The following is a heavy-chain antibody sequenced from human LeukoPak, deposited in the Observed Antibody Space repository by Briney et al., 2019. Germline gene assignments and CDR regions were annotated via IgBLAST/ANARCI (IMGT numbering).Heavy chain of an antibody. CDR3: ASLNGDPSYWSFDL. CDR2: IYYSGSS. V-gene: IGHV4-30-4*01. J-gene: IGHJ2*01. CDR1: GGSISSGDYY. D-gene: IGHD4-17*01. Sequence: PSQTLSLTCTVSGGSISSGDYYWSWIRQPPGKGLEWIGYIYYSGSSYYSPSLKSRVTMSVDTSKNQFSLKLSSVTAADTALYYCASLNGDPSYWSFDLWGRGTLVTVSS.